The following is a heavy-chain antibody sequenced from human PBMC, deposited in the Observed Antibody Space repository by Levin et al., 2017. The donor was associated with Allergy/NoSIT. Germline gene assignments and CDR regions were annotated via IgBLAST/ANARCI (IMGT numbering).Heavy chain of an antibody. CDR1: GFTFSSYA. Sequence: GESLKISCAASGFTFSSYAMSWVRQAPGKGLEWVSAISGSGGSTYYADSVKGRFTISRDNSKNTLYLQMNSLRAEDTAVYYCAKDLHTAMRTYFDYWGQGTLVTVSS. V-gene: IGHV3-23*01. CDR3: AKDLHTAMRTYFDY. J-gene: IGHJ4*02. D-gene: IGHD5-18*01. CDR2: ISGSGGST.